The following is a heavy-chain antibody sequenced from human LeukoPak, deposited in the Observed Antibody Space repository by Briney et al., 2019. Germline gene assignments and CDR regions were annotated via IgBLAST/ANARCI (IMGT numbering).Heavy chain of an antibody. Sequence: HPGGSLRLSCAASGFTFSTYAVNWVRQAPGKGLEWVSTISGSGDSTYYADSVKGRFTISRDNSKDTLHLQMSSVRVDDTAVYYCARDRGRYYDSRGFYWGYYFDSWGQGILVTVST. V-gene: IGHV3-23*01. J-gene: IGHJ4*02. CDR1: GFTFSTYA. CDR2: ISGSGDST. D-gene: IGHD3-22*01. CDR3: ARDRGRYYDSRGFYWGYYFDS.